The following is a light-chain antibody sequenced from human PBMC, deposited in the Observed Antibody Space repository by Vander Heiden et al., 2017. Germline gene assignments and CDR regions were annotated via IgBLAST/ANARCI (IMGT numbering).Light chain of an antibody. CDR1: QSISSY. J-gene: IGKJ1*01. CDR3: QQSYSTQT. CDR2: AAS. V-gene: IGKV1-39*01. Sequence: DIQMTQYPSSLSASVGDRVTITGRASQSISSYVNWYQQKPGKAPKLLIYAASSLQSGVPSRFSGRGSGTDFTLTISSLQPEDFATYFCQQSYSTQTFGQGSKVEIK.